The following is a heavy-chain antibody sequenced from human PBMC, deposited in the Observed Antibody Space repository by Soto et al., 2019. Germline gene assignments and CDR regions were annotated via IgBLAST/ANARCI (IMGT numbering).Heavy chain of an antibody. V-gene: IGHV4-59*01. CDR2: IYYSGST. D-gene: IGHD6-19*01. CDR1: GGSISSYY. J-gene: IGHJ6*02. CDR3: ARDRAVAGRDYYYGMDV. Sequence: SETLSLTCTVSGGSISSYYWSWIRQPPGKGLEWIGYIYYSGSTNYNPSLKSRVTISVDTSKNQFSLKLSSVTAADTAVYYCARDRAVAGRDYYYGMDVWGQGTTVTVSS.